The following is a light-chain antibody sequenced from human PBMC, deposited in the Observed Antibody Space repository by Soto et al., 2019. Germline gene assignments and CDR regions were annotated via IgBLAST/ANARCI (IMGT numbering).Light chain of an antibody. CDR3: QKYADAPLT. CDR2: AAS. Sequence: DIQMTQSPSSLSASVGDRVTLTCRAGQDINIYLYWYQQKPGTVPKLLISAASTLQSGVPSRCSGSGSGTDFTLTSSSLQPEDVATYYCQKYADAPLTFGGGTKVEIK. J-gene: IGKJ4*01. V-gene: IGKV1-27*01. CDR1: QDINIY.